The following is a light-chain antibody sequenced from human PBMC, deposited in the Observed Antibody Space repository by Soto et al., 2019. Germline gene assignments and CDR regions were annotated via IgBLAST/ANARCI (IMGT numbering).Light chain of an antibody. CDR2: GAS. J-gene: IGKJ1*01. CDR3: QQYNNWWT. Sequence: EIVMTQSPATLSVSPGERVTLSCRVSLSVSSSLAWYQQKPGQAPRLLIYGASTRAIGIPARFSGSGSETEFTLTITSLQSEDFAVYYSQQYNNWWTFGRGTKVEIK. CDR1: LSVSSS. V-gene: IGKV3-15*01.